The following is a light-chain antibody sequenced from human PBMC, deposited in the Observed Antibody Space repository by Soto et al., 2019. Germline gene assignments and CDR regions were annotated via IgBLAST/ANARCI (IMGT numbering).Light chain of an antibody. CDR1: QTVRNNY. CDR2: GAS. CDR3: QQYGSSPRT. V-gene: IGKV3-20*01. Sequence: EFVLTQSPGTLSLSPGERATLSCRASQTVRNNYLAWYQQKPGQAPRLLIFGASSRATGIPDRFRGSGSGTDFTLTISRLEPEDFAVYYCQQYGSSPRTFGQGTKVDIK. J-gene: IGKJ1*01.